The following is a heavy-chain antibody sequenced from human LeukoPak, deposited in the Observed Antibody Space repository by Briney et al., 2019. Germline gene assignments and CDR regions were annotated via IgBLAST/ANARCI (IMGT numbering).Heavy chain of an antibody. CDR3: ARDLCTSTNCYGAFDY. Sequence: GGSLRLSCAASGFTFSSYAMSWVRQAPGKGLEWVSIIYTGGKTYYADYVKGRFTISRDNSKNTVYLQMNSLRAEDTAVYYCARDLCTSTNCYGAFDYWGQGTLVTVSS. J-gene: IGHJ4*02. CDR2: IYTGGKT. D-gene: IGHD2-2*01. CDR1: GFTFSSYA. V-gene: IGHV3-53*01.